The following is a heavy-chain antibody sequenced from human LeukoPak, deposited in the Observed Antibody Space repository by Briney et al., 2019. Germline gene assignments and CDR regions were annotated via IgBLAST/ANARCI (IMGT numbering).Heavy chain of an antibody. V-gene: IGHV3-30*03. Sequence: LSLTCAVYGGSFSGYYWSWIRQPPGKGLEWMAIISYDGSNKYYADSVKGRFTISRDNSKNTLYLQMNSLRAEDTAVYYCARGEYSSGWYSSFDYWGQGTLVTVSS. D-gene: IGHD6-19*01. CDR1: GGSFSGYY. J-gene: IGHJ4*02. CDR3: ARGEYSSGWYSSFDY. CDR2: ISYDGSNK.